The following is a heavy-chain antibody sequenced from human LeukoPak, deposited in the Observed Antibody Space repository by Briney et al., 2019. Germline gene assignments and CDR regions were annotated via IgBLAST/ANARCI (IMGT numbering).Heavy chain of an antibody. V-gene: IGHV1-2*02. CDR3: ARDLNWRASIWYFDL. CDR1: GYTFTVYF. CDR2: MNPDNGGT. D-gene: IGHD3-9*01. J-gene: IGHJ2*01. Sequence: GASVKVSCKASGYTFTVYFMHWVRQAPGQGLEWMGLMNPDNGGTHYAQKFQGRVTMTRDMSISTAYMELSRLTSEDTAVYFCARDLNWRASIWYFDLWGRGTLVTVSS.